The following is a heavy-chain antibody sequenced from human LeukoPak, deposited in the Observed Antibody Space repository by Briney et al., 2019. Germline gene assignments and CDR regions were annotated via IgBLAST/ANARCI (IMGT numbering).Heavy chain of an antibody. CDR2: IYYSGST. CDR3: ARVLGDYFDY. J-gene: IGHJ4*02. Sequence: SETLSLTCTVSGGSISSYYWGWIRQPPGKGLEWIGSIYYSGSTYYNPSLKSRVTISVDTSKNQFSLKLSSVTAADTAVYYCARVLGDYFDYWGQGTLVTVSS. V-gene: IGHV4-39*07. D-gene: IGHD3-16*01. CDR1: GGSISSYY.